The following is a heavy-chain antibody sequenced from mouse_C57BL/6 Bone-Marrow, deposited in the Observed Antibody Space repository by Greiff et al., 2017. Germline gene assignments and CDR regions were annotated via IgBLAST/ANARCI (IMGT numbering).Heavy chain of an antibody. CDR1: GFTFSSYG. CDR3: ARHNYVFDY. J-gene: IGHJ2*01. CDR2: ISSGGSYT. D-gene: IGHD2-1*01. V-gene: IGHV5-6*01. Sequence: EVQGVESGGDLVKPGGSLKLSCAASGFTFSSYGMSWVRQTPDTRLEWVATISSGGSYTYYPDSVKGRFTISRDNAKNTLYLQMSSLKSEDTAMYYCARHNYVFDYWGQGTTLTVSS.